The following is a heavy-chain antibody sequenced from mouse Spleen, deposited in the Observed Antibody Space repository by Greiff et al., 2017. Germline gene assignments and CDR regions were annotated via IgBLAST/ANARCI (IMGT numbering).Heavy chain of an antibody. CDR1: GYTFTDYY. V-gene: IGHV1-26*01. CDR2: INPNNGGT. D-gene: IGHD1-1*01. CDR3: ARGGEVYYYGSNRYFDV. Sequence: VQLQQSGPELVKPGASVKISCKASGYTFTDYYMNWVKQSHGKSLEWIGDINPNNGGTSYNQKFKGKATLTVDKSSSTAYMELRSLTSEDSAVYYCARGGEVYYYGSNRYFDVWGAGTTVTVSS. J-gene: IGHJ1*01.